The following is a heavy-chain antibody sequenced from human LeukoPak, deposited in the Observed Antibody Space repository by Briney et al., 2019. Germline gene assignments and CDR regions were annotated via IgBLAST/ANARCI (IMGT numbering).Heavy chain of an antibody. CDR2: ISYDGSNK. CDR1: GFTFSSYA. J-gene: IGHJ4*02. CDR3: ARDPDHDY. Sequence: GRSLRLSCAASGFTFSSYAMHWVRQAPGKGLEWVAVISYDGSNKYYADSVKGRFTISRDNAKNSLYLQMNSLRAEDTAVYYCARDPDHDYWGQGTLVTVSS. V-gene: IGHV3-30-3*01.